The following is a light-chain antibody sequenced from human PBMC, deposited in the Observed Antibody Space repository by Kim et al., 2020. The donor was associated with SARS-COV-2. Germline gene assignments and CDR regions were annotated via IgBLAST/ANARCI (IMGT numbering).Light chain of an antibody. CDR3: AAWDDSLDGLVV. V-gene: IGLV1-44*01. CDR1: SSNIGSNT. CDR2: SNN. Sequence: QSVLTQPPSASGTPGQRVTISCSGSSSNIGSNTVNWYQQLPGTAPKLLIYSNNQRPSGVPDRVSGSKSGTSASLAISGLQSEDEADYYCAAWDDSLDGLVVFGGGTQLTVL. J-gene: IGLJ2*01.